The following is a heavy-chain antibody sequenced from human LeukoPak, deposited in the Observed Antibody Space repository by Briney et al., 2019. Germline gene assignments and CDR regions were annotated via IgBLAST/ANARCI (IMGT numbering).Heavy chain of an antibody. CDR2: IYHGGST. V-gene: IGHV4-38-2*02. CDR3: ASYCSSTSCFASDAFDI. J-gene: IGHJ3*02. Sequence: SETLSLTCTVSGYSISSGYYWGWIRQPPGKGLEWVGGIYHGGSTYYNPSLKSRVTISVDTSKNQFSLKLSSVTAADTAVYYCASYCSSTSCFASDAFDIWGQGTMVTVSS. D-gene: IGHD2-2*01. CDR1: GYSISSGYY.